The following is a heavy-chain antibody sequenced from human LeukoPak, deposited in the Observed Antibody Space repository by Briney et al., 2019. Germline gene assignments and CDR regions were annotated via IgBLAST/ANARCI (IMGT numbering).Heavy chain of an antibody. CDR1: RFIFSNYW. CDR2: ISYDGSNK. J-gene: IGHJ6*02. CDR3: ARGWELLYWYGMDV. Sequence: GGSLRLSCAASRFIFSNYWMSWVHKAPGKGLEWVAVISYDGSNKYYADSVKGRFTISRDNSKNTLYLQMNSLRAEDTAVYYCARGWELLYWYGMDVWGQGTTVTVSS. D-gene: IGHD1-26*01. V-gene: IGHV3-30*03.